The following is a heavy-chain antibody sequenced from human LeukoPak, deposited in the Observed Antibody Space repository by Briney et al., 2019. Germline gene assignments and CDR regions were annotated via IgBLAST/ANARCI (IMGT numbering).Heavy chain of an antibody. D-gene: IGHD3-22*01. V-gene: IGHV1-18*01. J-gene: IGHJ4*02. CDR3: ARDSYYYDSSGYCHFDY. CDR1: GYTFTSYG. Sequence: GASVRVSCKASGYTFTSYGISWVRQAPGQGLEWMGWISAYNGNTNYAQKLQGRVTMTTDTSTSTAYMELRSLRSDDTAVYYCARDSYYYDSSGYCHFDYWGQGTLVTVSS. CDR2: ISAYNGNT.